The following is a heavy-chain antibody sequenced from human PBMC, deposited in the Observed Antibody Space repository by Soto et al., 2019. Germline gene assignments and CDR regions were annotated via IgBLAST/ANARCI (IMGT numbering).Heavy chain of an antibody. Sequence: QVQLVETGGGVVQPGRSLRLSCAASGFTFSSYAMHWVRQAPGKGLEWVAVISYDGNNKYYADSVKGRFTMSRDNSKNTLYLQMHALRAEETAVYYCVSDKYGVAPAYGMDVWGQRTTVTVSS. V-gene: IGHV3-30-3*01. CDR2: ISYDGNNK. D-gene: IGHD5-12*01. CDR3: VSDKYGVAPAYGMDV. J-gene: IGHJ6*02. CDR1: GFTFSSYA.